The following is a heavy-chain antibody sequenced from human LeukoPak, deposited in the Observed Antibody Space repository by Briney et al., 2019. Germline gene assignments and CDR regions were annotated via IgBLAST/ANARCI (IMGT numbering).Heavy chain of an antibody. V-gene: IGHV3-7*01. D-gene: IGHD3-22*01. Sequence: GGSLRLSCAASGFTFSSYWMSWVRQAPGRGLEWVANINQDGRAIFYVDSVKGRFTISRDNAKNSLYLQMNSLRDEDTAVYYCASSHDSSSNDWGQGTLVTVSS. J-gene: IGHJ4*02. CDR1: GFTFSSYW. CDR3: ASSHDSSSND. CDR2: INQDGRAI.